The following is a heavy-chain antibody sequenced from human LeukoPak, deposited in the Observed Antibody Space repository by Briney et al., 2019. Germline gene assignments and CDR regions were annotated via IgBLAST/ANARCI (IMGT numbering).Heavy chain of an antibody. CDR3: GRGYSYGYHPFDI. Sequence: GGSLRLSCAASGFTFSDYYMSWIRQAPGKGLEWVSYISSSSGNTIYYADSVKGRFTISRDNAKNSLYLQMNSLRAEDTAVYNCGRGYSYGYHPFDIWGQGTMVTVSS. V-gene: IGHV3-11*04. J-gene: IGHJ3*02. CDR1: GFTFSDYY. CDR2: ISSSSGNTI. D-gene: IGHD5-18*01.